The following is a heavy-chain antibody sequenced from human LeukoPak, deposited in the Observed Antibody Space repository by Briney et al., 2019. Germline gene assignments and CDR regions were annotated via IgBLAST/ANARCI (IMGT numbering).Heavy chain of an antibody. D-gene: IGHD3-10*01. Sequence: PGGSLRLSCVASGFTFRSYSLNWVRQAPGKGLEWISYISGTSSTIYYTDSVKGRFTISRDNGKNSLYLQMNSLEVEDTAMYYCARDGTGGVNYFGAGSYDSWGQGTLAVVSS. CDR2: ISGTSSTI. CDR3: ARDGTGGVNYFGAGSYDS. CDR1: GFTFRSYS. V-gene: IGHV3-48*01. J-gene: IGHJ4*02.